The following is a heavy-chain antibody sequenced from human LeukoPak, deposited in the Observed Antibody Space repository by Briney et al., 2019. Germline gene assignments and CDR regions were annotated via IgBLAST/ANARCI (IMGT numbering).Heavy chain of an antibody. V-gene: IGHV1-58*02. Sequence: EASVKVSCKASGFTFTSSAMQWVRQARGQRLEWIGWIVVGSGNTNYAQKFQERVTITRDMSTSTAYMELSSLRSEDTAVYYCAALWDTRGGYFDYWGQGTLVTVSS. CDR2: IVVGSGNT. D-gene: IGHD3-10*01. J-gene: IGHJ4*02. CDR3: AALWDTRGGYFDY. CDR1: GFTFTSSA.